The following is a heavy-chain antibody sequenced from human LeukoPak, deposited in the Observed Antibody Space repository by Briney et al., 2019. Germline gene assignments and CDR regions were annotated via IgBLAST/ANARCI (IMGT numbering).Heavy chain of an antibody. CDR2: ISGSGGTT. CDR1: GFTSSTYA. D-gene: IGHD2-15*01. V-gene: IGHV3-23*01. CDR3: AKSIGGVVVVAADY. J-gene: IGHJ4*02. Sequence: GGSLRLSCAASGFTSSTYAMTWVRQAPGKGLEWVSVISGSGGTTYYADSVKGRFTLSRDNSKNTLYLQMNSLRAEDTAVYYCAKSIGGVVVVAADYWGQGTLVTVSS.